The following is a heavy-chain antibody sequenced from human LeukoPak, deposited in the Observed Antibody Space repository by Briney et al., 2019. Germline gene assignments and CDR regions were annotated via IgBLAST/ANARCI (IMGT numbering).Heavy chain of an antibody. Sequence: SETLSLTCTVSGGSISSYYWSWIRQPAGKGLEWIGRIYTSGSTNYNPSLKSRVTMSVDTSKNQFSLKLSSVTAADTAVYYCAREASSTSPQDFDYWGQGTLVTVSS. CDR2: IYTSGST. D-gene: IGHD2-2*01. CDR3: AREASSTSPQDFDY. J-gene: IGHJ4*02. V-gene: IGHV4-4*07. CDR1: GGSISSYY.